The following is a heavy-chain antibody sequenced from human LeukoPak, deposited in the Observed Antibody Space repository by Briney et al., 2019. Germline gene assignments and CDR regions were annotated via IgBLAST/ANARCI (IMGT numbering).Heavy chain of an antibody. J-gene: IGHJ6*02. D-gene: IGHD5-18*01. V-gene: IGHV1-69*04. Sequence: SVKVSCKASGGRFNTYAITWVRQAPGQGLEWMGRIIPILDVADYAQQFQGRVTISADRSTSTVYMDLSSLRSEDTATYYCARFPVRGYTYGSVIHHMDVWGQGTTVTVSS. CDR1: GGRFNTYA. CDR2: IIPILDVA. CDR3: ARFPVRGYTYGSVIHHMDV.